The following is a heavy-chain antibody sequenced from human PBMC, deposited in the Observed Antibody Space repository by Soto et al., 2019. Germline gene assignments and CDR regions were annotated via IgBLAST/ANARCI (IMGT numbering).Heavy chain of an antibody. CDR1: GYTFSNFC. CDR3: ARSPRSSPYFDWLPEYNWFDP. CDR2: IYPGDHET. J-gene: IGHJ5*02. Sequence: GESLKIYCQCSGYTFSNFCIGWVRQLPGQGLEWMGIIYPGDHETRYSPSFLGKVTISAEKSINTAYLQWSSLEASDSAFYFCARSPRSSPYFDWLPEYNWFDPWGQGTLVTVSS. V-gene: IGHV5-51*01. D-gene: IGHD3-9*01.